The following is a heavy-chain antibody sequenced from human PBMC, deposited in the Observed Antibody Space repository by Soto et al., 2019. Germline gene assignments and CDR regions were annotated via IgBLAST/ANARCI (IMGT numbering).Heavy chain of an antibody. CDR2: IFYSGST. V-gene: IGHV4-31*01. CDR1: GVSISSSSCY. J-gene: IGHJ4*02. CDR3: AREDRNIYFDS. Sequence: QVHLQESGPGLVKPSQTLSLTCTVSGVSISSSSCYWSWVRQHPGKGLEWIGYIFYSGSTYYNPXXXXXXXXXXXXXXXXXSLNLSSVTAADTAMYYCAREDRNIYFDSWGQGTLVTVSS. D-gene: IGHD3-22*01.